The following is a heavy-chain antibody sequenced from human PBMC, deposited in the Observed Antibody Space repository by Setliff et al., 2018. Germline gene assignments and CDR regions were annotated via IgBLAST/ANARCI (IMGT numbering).Heavy chain of an antibody. Sequence: SETLSLTCGASGGSFSDYYWSWIRQTPGKGLEWIGEINHSGNTKSSPSLESRVTISVDPSKNQFSLKMTSVTAADTAVYYCARGRNVAARLLDSWGQGALVTVSS. J-gene: IGHJ4*02. CDR1: GGSFSDYY. CDR2: INHSGNT. CDR3: ARGRNVAARLLDS. V-gene: IGHV4-34*01. D-gene: IGHD6-6*01.